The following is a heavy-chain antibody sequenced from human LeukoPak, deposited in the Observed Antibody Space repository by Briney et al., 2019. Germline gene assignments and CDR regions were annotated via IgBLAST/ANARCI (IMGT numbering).Heavy chain of an antibody. Sequence: GGSLRLSCAASGFTFDDYAMHWVRQAPGKGLEWVSLISWDGGSTYYADSVKGRFTISRDNSKTSLYLQMNSLRAEDTALYYCAKGLYGSGSYYPDVWGKGTTVTVSS. J-gene: IGHJ6*04. CDR1: GFTFDDYA. D-gene: IGHD3-10*01. CDR3: AKGLYGSGSYYPDV. CDR2: ISWDGGST. V-gene: IGHV3-43D*04.